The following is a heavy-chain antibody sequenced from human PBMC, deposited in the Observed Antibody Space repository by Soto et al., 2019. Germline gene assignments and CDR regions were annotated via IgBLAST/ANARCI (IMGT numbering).Heavy chain of an antibody. CDR3: ARAPKVSGSSQTRPDF. V-gene: IGHV4-39*01. CDR1: GGSISSSSYY. J-gene: IGHJ4*02. Sequence: SETLSLTCTVSGGSISSSSYYWGWIRQPPGKGLEWIGSIYYSGSTYYNPSLKSRVTISVDTSKKQFSLNLYSVSAADTAVYYCARAPKVSGSSQTRPDFWGQGTLVTVSS. CDR2: IYYSGST. D-gene: IGHD6-6*01.